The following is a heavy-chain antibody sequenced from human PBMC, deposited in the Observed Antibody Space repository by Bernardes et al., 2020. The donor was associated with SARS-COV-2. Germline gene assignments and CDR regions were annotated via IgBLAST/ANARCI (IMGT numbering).Heavy chain of an antibody. CDR3: TGDSYGWGSFFGGMDV. D-gene: IGHD3-10*01. V-gene: IGHV1-18*01. CDR2: ISIRGGNT. J-gene: IGHJ6*02. CDR1: GYTFTHYG. Sequence: ASVKVSCKASGYTFTHYGIRWVRQAPGQGPEGMGWISIRGGNTVYAQTLQDRITLTRDTSTRMVDMELRSLTPRDTAIYYCTGDSYGWGSFFGGMDVWGQGTTVTVSS.